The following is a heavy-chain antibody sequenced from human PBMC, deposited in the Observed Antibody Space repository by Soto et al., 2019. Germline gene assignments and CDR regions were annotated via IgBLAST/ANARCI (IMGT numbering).Heavy chain of an antibody. V-gene: IGHV1-18*01. Sequence: ASVKVSCKASGYTITSYGISWVRQAPGQGLEWMGWISAYNGNTNYAQKLQGRVTMATDTSTSTAYLQMNSLKADDTAVYYCTRERWDYGDPKWYFDLWGRGTLVTVSS. D-gene: IGHD4-17*01. CDR3: TRERWDYGDPKWYFDL. CDR1: GYTITSYG. J-gene: IGHJ2*01. CDR2: ISAYNGNT.